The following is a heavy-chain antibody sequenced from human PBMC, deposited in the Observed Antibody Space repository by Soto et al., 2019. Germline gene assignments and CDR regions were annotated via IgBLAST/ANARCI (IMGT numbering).Heavy chain of an antibody. V-gene: IGHV3-74*03. CDR1: GFTFSGYW. CDR2: VHSDGSAT. D-gene: IGHD5-12*01. CDR3: ARGGSGNFDS. Sequence: EVQLVESGGGLVQPGESLRLTCAASGFTFSGYWMHWVRQATGKGLLWVSRVHSDGSATTYADSVKGRFTIYRDNNKITVYLQMKSLGANDISVYFWARGGSGNFDSWGRGTLVTVSS. J-gene: IGHJ4*02.